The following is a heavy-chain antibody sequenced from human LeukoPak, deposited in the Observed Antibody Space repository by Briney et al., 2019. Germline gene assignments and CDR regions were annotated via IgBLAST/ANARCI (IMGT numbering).Heavy chain of an antibody. V-gene: IGHV3-9*01. CDR3: AKSGYNRFDY. D-gene: IGHD5-24*01. J-gene: IGHJ4*02. CDR1: GFTFDDYA. CDR2: ISWNSGSI. Sequence: GGSLGLSCAASGFTFDDYAMHWVRQAPGKGLEWVSGISWNSGSIGYADSVKGRFTISRDNSKNTLYLQMNSLRAEDTAVYYCAKSGYNRFDYWGQGTLVTVSS.